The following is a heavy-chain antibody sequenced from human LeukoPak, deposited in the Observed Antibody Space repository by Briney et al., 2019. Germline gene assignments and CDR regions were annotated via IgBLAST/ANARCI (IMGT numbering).Heavy chain of an antibody. D-gene: IGHD1-1*01. V-gene: IGHV5-51*01. CDR1: GYSFTSHW. CDR2: IYPGDSDT. Sequence: GESLKISCKCSGYSFTSHWIGWVRQMPGKGLEWMGIIYPGDSDTRYSPSFQGQVTISADKSISTAYLQWNSLKASDTAMYYCAKRINWNVDYWGQGTLVTVSS. CDR3: AKRINWNVDY. J-gene: IGHJ4*02.